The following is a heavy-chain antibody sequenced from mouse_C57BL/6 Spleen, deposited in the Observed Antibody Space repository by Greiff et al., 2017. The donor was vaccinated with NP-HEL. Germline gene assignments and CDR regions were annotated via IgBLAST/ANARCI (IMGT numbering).Heavy chain of an antibody. D-gene: IGHD2-3*01. CDR1: GFSLTSYG. CDR2: IWGGGST. Sequence: VQLQQSGPGLVAPSQSLSIPCTVSGFSLTSYGVDWVRQPPGRGLEWLGVIWGGGSTNYNSALMSRLSISKDNSKSQVFLKMNSLQTDDTAMYYCAKHGGLLQGYYAMDYWGQGTSVTVSS. V-gene: IGHV2-9*01. J-gene: IGHJ4*01. CDR3: AKHGGLLQGYYAMDY.